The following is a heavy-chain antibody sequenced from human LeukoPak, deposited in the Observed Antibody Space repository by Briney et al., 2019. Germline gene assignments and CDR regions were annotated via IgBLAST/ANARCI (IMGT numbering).Heavy chain of an antibody. CDR1: GFTFSSYS. CDR2: ISSSSSYI. D-gene: IGHD3-22*01. J-gene: IGHJ4*01. V-gene: IGHV3-21*04. CDR3: SRGYDTSASGYTDV. Sequence: GGSLRLSCAASGFTFSSYSMNWVRQAPGKGLEWVSSISSSSSYIYYADSVKGRFTISRDNGKKSLYLQMNSLRAEDTALYYCSRGYDTSASGYTDVWGQGTLVTVSS.